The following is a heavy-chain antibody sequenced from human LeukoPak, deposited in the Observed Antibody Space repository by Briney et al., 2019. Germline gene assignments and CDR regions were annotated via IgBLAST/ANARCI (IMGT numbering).Heavy chain of an antibody. D-gene: IGHD3-10*01. CDR2: ISGSGGST. J-gene: IGHJ4*02. CDR1: GGSFSGYY. Sequence: ETLSLTCAVYGGSFSGYYWSWIRQPPGKGLEWVSAISGSGGSTYYADSVKGRFTISRDNSKNTLYLQMNSLRAEDTAVYYCAKALMVRGVIVPGYWGQGALVTVSS. V-gene: IGHV3-23*01. CDR3: AKALMVRGVIVPGY.